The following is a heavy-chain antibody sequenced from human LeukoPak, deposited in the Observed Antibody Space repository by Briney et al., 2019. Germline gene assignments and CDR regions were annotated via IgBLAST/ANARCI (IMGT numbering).Heavy chain of an antibody. Sequence: GEPLHTSSKASVYSFTSYSIGCFRKLPGKGLEWMGIIYPGDSDTRYSPSFQGQVTLSAEKSISAAYLQWSSLKASDTAMYYCASCSTSCYMWGQGTLVTVSS. CDR2: IYPGDSDT. J-gene: IGHJ4*02. D-gene: IGHD2-2*02. CDR3: ASCSTSCYM. V-gene: IGHV5-51*01. CDR1: VYSFTSYS.